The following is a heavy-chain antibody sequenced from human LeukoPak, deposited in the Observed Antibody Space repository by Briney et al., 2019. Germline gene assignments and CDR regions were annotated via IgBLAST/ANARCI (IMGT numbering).Heavy chain of an antibody. CDR1: GFTFSSYA. J-gene: IGHJ4*02. CDR3: AKDGRGVDYFDY. Sequence: GGSLRLSCAGSGFTFSSYAMSWVRQSPGKGLEWVSAISDSGDGTYYADSVRARFTISRDNSKNTLYLQINSLRAEDTAVYYCAKDGRGVDYFDYWGQGTLVTVSS. CDR2: ISDSGDGT. D-gene: IGHD2-8*01. V-gene: IGHV3-23*01.